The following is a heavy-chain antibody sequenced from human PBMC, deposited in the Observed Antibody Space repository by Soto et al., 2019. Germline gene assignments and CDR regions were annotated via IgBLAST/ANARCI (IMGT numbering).Heavy chain of an antibody. CDR2: INSDGSST. CDR1: GFTFSSYW. Sequence: EVQLVESGGGLVQPGGSLRLSCAASGFTFSSYWMHWVRQAPGKGLVWVSRINSDGSSTSYADSVKGRFTISRDNAKNTLYLHMNSLRAEDTAVYYCARDQADYGDYETDYWYFELWGRGTLVTVSS. J-gene: IGHJ2*01. CDR3: ARDQADYGDYETDYWYFEL. V-gene: IGHV3-74*01. D-gene: IGHD4-17*01.